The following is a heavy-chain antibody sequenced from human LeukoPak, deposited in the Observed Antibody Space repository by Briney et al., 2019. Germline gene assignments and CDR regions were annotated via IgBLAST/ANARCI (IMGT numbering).Heavy chain of an antibody. CDR1: GFTFSSYA. V-gene: IGHV3-30*04. CDR2: ISYDGSNK. D-gene: IGHD5-18*01. Sequence: GGSLRLSCAASGFTFSSYAMHWVRQAPGKGLEWVAVISYDGSNKYYADSVKGRFTISRDNSKNTLYLQMNSLRAEDTAVYYCARDPGGYSYGYEDYWGQGTLVTVSS. J-gene: IGHJ4*02. CDR3: ARDPGGYSYGYEDY.